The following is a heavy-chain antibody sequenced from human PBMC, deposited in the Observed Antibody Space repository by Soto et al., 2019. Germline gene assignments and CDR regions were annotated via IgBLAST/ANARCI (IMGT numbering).Heavy chain of an antibody. V-gene: IGHV1-18*01. J-gene: IGHJ4*02. CDR1: GYTFTSYG. CDR3: ARDPYGGKGYGYY. D-gene: IGHD4-17*01. Sequence: QVQLVQTGAEVKKPGASVKVSCKASGYTFTSYGICWVRQAPGQGLERVGGISAYNGNTNYAQKLQGRVSLTTDTATSTAYMEMRSLGSDDTAVYYCARDPYGGKGYGYYWGQGTLVTVSS. CDR2: ISAYNGNT.